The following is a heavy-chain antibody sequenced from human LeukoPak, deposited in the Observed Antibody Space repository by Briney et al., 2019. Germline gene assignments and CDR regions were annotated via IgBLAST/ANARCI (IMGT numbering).Heavy chain of an antibody. CDR2: IYTSGST. CDR1: GGSISSGSYY. V-gene: IGHV4-61*02. Sequence: PSQTLSLTCTVSGGSISSGSYYWSWIRQPAGKGLEWIGRIYTSGSTNYNPSLKSRVTISVDTSKNQFSLKLSSVTAADTAVYYCASQGRGVVGPMDVWGKGTTVTVSS. J-gene: IGHJ6*03. CDR3: ASQGRGVVGPMDV. D-gene: IGHD3-22*01.